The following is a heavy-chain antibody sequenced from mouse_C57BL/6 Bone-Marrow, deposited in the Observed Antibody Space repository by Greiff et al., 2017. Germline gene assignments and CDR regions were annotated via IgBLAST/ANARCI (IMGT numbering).Heavy chain of an antibody. CDR3: ARDAYGIDY. D-gene: IGHD2-1*01. J-gene: IGHJ2*01. V-gene: IGHV7-1*01. CDR1: GFTFSDFY. CDR2: SRNKANDYTT. Sequence: EVKVVESGGGLVQSGRSLRLSCATSGFTFSDFYMEWVRQAPGKGLEWIAASRNKANDYTTEYSASVKGRFIVSRDTSQSILYLQMNALRAEDTAIYYCARDAYGIDYWGQGTTLTVSS.